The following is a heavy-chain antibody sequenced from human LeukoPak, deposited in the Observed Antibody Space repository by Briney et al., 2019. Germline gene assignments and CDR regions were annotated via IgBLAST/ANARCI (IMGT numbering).Heavy chain of an antibody. CDR3: ARVRPGYYYYMDV. J-gene: IGHJ6*03. D-gene: IGHD6-6*01. CDR2: IYYRGST. V-gene: IGHV4-59*01. CDR1: GGSISNYL. Sequence: PSETLSLTCTVSGGSISNYLWSWIRQAPRKGLTWVEYIYYRGSTTYNPSLKSRVTISVATSKNHFSLKLSSVTAADTAVYYCARVRPGYYYYMDVWGKGTTVTVSS.